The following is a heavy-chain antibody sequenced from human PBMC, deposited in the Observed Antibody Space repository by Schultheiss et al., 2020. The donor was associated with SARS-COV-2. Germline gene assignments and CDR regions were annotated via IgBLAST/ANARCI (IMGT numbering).Heavy chain of an antibody. J-gene: IGHJ4*02. CDR1: GGSFSGYY. CDR3: ARVGGTTVPSYYFDY. V-gene: IGHV4-31*11. Sequence: TLSLTCAVYGGSFSGYYWSWIRQHPGKGLEWIGYIYYSGSTYYNPSLKSRVTISVDTSKNQFSLKLSSVTAADTAVYYCARVGGTTVPSYYFDYWGQGTLVTVSS. CDR2: IYYSGST. D-gene: IGHD4-17*01.